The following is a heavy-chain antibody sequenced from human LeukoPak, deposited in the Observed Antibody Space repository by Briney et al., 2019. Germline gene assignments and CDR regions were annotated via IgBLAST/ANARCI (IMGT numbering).Heavy chain of an antibody. CDR3: ARWDSGSYFLDY. J-gene: IGHJ4*02. D-gene: IGHD1-26*01. CDR2: IYYSGST. Sequence: PSETLSLTCTVSGGSVSSYYWNWIRQPPGKGLEWIGYIYYSGSTNYNPSLKSRVTISIDTSKNQFSLKLNSVTAADTAVYYCARWDSGSYFLDYWGQGTLVTVSS. V-gene: IGHV4-59*02. CDR1: GGSVSSYY.